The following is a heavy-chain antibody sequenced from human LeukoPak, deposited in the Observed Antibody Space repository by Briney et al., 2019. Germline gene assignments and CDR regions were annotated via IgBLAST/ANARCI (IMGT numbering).Heavy chain of an antibody. CDR2: IIGSGGST. V-gene: IGHV3-23*01. CDR3: AEDMKASR. CDR1: GFTFSTYA. J-gene: IGHJ4*02. Sequence: QSGGSLRLSCAASGFTFSTYAMSWVRQAPGKGLEWVSGIIGSGGSTYYADSVKGRFTISRDNSKSTLYLQMNSLRIEDTAVYYCAEDMKASRWGQGTLVTVSS.